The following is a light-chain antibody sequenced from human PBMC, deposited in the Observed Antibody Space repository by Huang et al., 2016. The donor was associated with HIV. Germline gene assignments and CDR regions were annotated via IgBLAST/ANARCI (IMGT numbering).Light chain of an antibody. Sequence: DIVLTQSPDSLAVSLGERATINCKSSQSALYPSNNKSHLAWYQQKPGQPPTLLIYWASTRETGVPNRFSGSGSGTDFTLTIRSLQAEDEAVYYCQQYYSTPLYTFGQGTKLEIK. CDR2: WAS. J-gene: IGKJ2*01. V-gene: IGKV4-1*01. CDR3: QQYYSTPLYT. CDR1: QSALYPSNNKSH.